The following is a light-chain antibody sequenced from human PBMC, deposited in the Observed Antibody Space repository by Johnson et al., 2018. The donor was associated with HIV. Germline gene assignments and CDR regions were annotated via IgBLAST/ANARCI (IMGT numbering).Light chain of an antibody. Sequence: QSVLTQPPSVSAAPGQRVTISCSGSSSNIGNNYVSWYQQVPGTAPKLLIYDNNKRPSGIPDRFSGSKSGTSATLGITGLQTGDEADYYCGTWDNGLSVYVLGAVTKGTVL. J-gene: IGLJ1*01. V-gene: IGLV1-51*01. CDR2: DNN. CDR1: SSNIGNNY. CDR3: GTWDNGLSVYV.